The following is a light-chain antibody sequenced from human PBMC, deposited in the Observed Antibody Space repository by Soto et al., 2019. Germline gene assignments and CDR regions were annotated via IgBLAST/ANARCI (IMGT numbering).Light chain of an antibody. CDR2: KTS. CDR3: QHYKDYSWT. CDR1: QSISLW. J-gene: IGKJ1*01. V-gene: IGKV1-5*03. Sequence: DIHMTQSPSTLSASVGDRVTITCRASQSISLWVAWYQQKPGRAPNLLIYKTSSLVTGVPSRFSGSGSGTEFTLTISSLQPDDFATYYCQHYKDYSWTFGQGTKVEVK.